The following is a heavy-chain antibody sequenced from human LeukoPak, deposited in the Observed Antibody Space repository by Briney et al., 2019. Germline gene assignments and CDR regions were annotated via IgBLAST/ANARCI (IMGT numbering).Heavy chain of an antibody. D-gene: IGHD3-22*01. CDR1: GGSISSYY. CDR2: IYYSGST. V-gene: IGHV4-59*01. CDR3: ARGGCYDSSGYDY. Sequence: SETLSLTCTVSGGSISSYYWSWIRQPPGKGLEWIGYIYYSGSTNYNPSLKSRVTISVDTSKNQFSLKLSSVTAADTAVYYCARGGCYDSSGYDYWGQGTLVTVSS. J-gene: IGHJ4*02.